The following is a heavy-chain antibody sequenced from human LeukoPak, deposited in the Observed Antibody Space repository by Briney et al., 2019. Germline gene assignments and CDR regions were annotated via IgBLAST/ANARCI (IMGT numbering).Heavy chain of an antibody. D-gene: IGHD6-19*01. Sequence: PSETLSLTCAVSGGSFSGYYWSWIRQPPGKGLEWIGEINHSGSTNYNPSLKSRVTISVDTSKNQFSLKLSSVTAADTAVYYCARGRSGWDLNWFDPWGQGTLGTVSP. CDR1: GGSFSGYY. J-gene: IGHJ5*02. CDR3: ARGRSGWDLNWFDP. CDR2: INHSGST. V-gene: IGHV4-34*01.